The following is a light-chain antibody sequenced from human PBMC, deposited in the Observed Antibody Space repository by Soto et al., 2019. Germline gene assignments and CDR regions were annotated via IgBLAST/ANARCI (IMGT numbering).Light chain of an antibody. V-gene: IGKV3-20*01. J-gene: IGKJ5*01. CDR3: QQYGSLPPIT. Sequence: EIVLTQSPGTLSLSPGERATLSCRASQSVSSSYLAWYQQKPGQAPRLLIYGASSRATGIPDRFSGSGSGTGFTLSFSRLESEDFAVYYCQQYGSLPPITFGQGTRLEIK. CDR1: QSVSSSY. CDR2: GAS.